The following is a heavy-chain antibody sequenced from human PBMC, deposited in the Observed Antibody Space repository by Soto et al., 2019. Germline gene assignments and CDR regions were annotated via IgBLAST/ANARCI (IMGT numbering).Heavy chain of an antibody. Sequence: PGGSLRLSCAASGFDFSTFGMNWVRQAPGKGLEWVSFLSPSYPYTSYADSVKGRFTISRDNSKNTLYLQMNSLRAEDTAVYYCAREKILELRLDYYYGMDVWGQGTTVTVSS. CDR1: GFDFSTFG. CDR3: AREKILELRLDYYYGMDV. V-gene: IGHV3-21*01. CDR2: LSPSYPYT. D-gene: IGHD1-7*01. J-gene: IGHJ6*02.